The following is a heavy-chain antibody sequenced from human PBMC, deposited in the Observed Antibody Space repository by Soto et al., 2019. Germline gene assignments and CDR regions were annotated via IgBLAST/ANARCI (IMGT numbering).Heavy chain of an antibody. CDR3: ARVLKGYYDSSGYAFDI. V-gene: IGHV1-69*01. J-gene: IGHJ3*02. CDR1: GGTFSSYA. D-gene: IGHD3-22*01. Sequence: QVQLVQSGAEVKKPGSSVTVSCKASGGTFSSYAISWVRQAPGQGLEWMGGIIPIFGTANYAQKFQGRVTITADESTSRAYMELSSLRSEDTAGYYCARVLKGYYDSSGYAFDIWGQGTMVTVSS. CDR2: IIPIFGTA.